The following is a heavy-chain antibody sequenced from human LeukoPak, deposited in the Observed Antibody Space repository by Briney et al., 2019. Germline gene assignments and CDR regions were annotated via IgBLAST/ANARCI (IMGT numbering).Heavy chain of an antibody. J-gene: IGHJ4*02. V-gene: IGHV4-30-2*01. Sequence: PSQTLSLTCAVSGGSISSGGSSWSWIRQPPGKGLEWIGYIYHSGSTYYNPSLKSRVTISVDRSKNQFSLKLSSVTAADTAVYYCARVSLGDTQRYFDYWGQGTLVTVSS. CDR2: IYHSGST. D-gene: IGHD1-26*01. CDR3: ARVSLGDTQRYFDY. CDR1: GGSISSGGSS.